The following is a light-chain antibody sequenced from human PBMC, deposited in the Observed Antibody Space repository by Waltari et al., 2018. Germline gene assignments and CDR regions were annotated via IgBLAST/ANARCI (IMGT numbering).Light chain of an antibody. CDR1: SSDVGSYNI. CDR3: SSYGSINTWL. CDR2: EVT. V-gene: IGLV2-23*02. J-gene: IGLJ3*02. Sequence: QSALTQAASVSGSPGQSITISCTGTSSDVGSYNIVACYQQHPAKAPKLIISEVTKGPSGVSNRFSGSKSGNTASLTISGLQAEDEADYFCSSYGSINTWLFGGGTKLTVL.